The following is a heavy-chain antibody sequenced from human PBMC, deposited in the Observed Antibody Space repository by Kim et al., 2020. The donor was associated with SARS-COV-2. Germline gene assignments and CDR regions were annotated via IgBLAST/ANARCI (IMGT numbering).Heavy chain of an antibody. D-gene: IGHD2-15*01. CDR1: ASSLSIGYY. J-gene: IGHJ3*01. CDR2: ISHSGNT. CDR3: ARQVVSAWFNFDL. V-gene: IGHV4-38-2*02. Sequence: SETLSLTCTLPASSLSIGYYWGWVRQSPGKGLEWLGSISHSGNTYYKLSLKNRLTISVDTSKKQFSLKVTSVTAADTAMYYCARQVVSAWFNFDLWGQGTMVTVSS.